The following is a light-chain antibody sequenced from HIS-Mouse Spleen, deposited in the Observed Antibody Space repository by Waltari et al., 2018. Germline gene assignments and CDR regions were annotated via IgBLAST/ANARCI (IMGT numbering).Light chain of an antibody. J-gene: IGKJ4*01. CDR3: PQSYSTPPLT. CDR2: AAS. V-gene: IGKV1-39*01. CDR1: QSISSY. Sequence: DIQMTQSPSSLSASVGDRVTITCRASQSISSYLNWYQQKPGKAPKLLIYAASSLQSGVPSRFSGSGSGTDFTLTISSLPPEDFATYYCPQSYSTPPLTFGGGTKVEIK.